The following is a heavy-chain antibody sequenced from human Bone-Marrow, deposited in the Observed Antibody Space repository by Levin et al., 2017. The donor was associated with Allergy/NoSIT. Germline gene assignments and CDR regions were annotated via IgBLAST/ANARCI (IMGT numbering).Heavy chain of an antibody. D-gene: IGHD3-3*01. J-gene: IGHJ6*02. CDR2: IYYSGST. CDR3: AREVWSGRYYYGMDV. CDR1: GGSISSYY. Sequence: KSSETLSLTCTVSGGSISSYYWSWIRQPPGKGLEWIGYIYYSGSTNYNPSLKSRVTISVDTSKNQFSLKLSSVTAADTAVYYCAREVWSGRYYYGMDVWGQGTTVTVSS. V-gene: IGHV4-59*01.